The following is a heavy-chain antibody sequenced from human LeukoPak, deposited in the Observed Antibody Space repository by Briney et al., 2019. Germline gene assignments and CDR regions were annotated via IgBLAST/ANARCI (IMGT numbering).Heavy chain of an antibody. J-gene: IGHJ4*02. Sequence: SETLSLTCTVSGGSISSSSYYWSWIRQPPGKGLEWIGYIYYSGSTNYNPSLKSRVTISVDTSKNQFSLKLSSVTAADTAVYYCARLPDILTGYSYYFDYWGQGTLVTVSS. CDR3: ARLPDILTGYSYYFDY. V-gene: IGHV4-61*01. D-gene: IGHD3-9*01. CDR1: GGSISSSSYY. CDR2: IYYSGST.